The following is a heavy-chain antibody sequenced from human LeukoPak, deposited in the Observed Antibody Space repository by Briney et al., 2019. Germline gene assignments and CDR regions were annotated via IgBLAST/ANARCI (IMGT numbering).Heavy chain of an antibody. Sequence: GWSLRLSCAASGFTFSSYWMSWVRQAPGKGLEWVANIKQDGSEKYYVDSVKGRLTISRDNAKNSLYLQMNSLRAEDTAVYYCARARRYLGYCSGGSCYGYFDYWGQGTLVTVSS. CDR1: GFTFSSYW. J-gene: IGHJ4*02. CDR2: IKQDGSEK. D-gene: IGHD2-15*01. CDR3: ARARRYLGYCSGGSCYGYFDY. V-gene: IGHV3-7*01.